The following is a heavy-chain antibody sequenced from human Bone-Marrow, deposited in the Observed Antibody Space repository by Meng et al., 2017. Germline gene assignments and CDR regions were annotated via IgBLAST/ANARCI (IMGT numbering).Heavy chain of an antibody. CDR3: ARDLRPYYDFWSGYPYYGMDV. CDR1: GFTFDDYT. J-gene: IGHJ6*02. Sequence: GESLKISCAASGFTFDDYTMHWVRQAPRKGLEWVSLISWDGGSTYYADSVKGRFTISRDNSKNSLYLQMNSLRAEDTAVYYCARDLRPYYDFWSGYPYYGMDVWGQGTTVTVSS. CDR2: ISWDGGST. V-gene: IGHV3-43*01. D-gene: IGHD3-3*01.